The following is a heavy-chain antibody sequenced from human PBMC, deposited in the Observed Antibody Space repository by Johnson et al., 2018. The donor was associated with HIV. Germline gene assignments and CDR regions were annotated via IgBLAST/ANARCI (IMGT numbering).Heavy chain of an antibody. Sequence: VQLVESGGGIVQPGGSLRLSCAASGFTFSSHWMHWVRQAPGKGLVWVSHINSEGSSIGYADSVKGRFTISSVNSKNTLYLQMNSLRAEDTAVYYCARGVGYYSHDAFDIWGQGTMVTVSS. D-gene: IGHD2/OR15-2a*01. CDR2: INSEGSSI. J-gene: IGHJ3*02. V-gene: IGHV3-74*02. CDR1: GFTFSSHW. CDR3: ARGVGYYSHDAFDI.